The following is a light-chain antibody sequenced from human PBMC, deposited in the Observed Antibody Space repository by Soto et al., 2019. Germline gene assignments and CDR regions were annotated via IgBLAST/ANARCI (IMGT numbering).Light chain of an antibody. V-gene: IGKV3-20*01. CDR1: QSVGTS. CDR3: QQYGSSPWT. CDR2: AAS. Sequence: EIVLKLSLGTLSLSPGERGTLSCRASQSVGTSLAWYQQKPGQAPRLLIYAASRRATGIPDRFSGSGSGTDFTLTISRLEPEDFAVYYCQQYGSSPWTFGQRSNVDVK. J-gene: IGKJ1*01.